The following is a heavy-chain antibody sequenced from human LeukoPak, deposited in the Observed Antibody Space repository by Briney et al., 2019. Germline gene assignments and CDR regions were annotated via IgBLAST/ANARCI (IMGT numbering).Heavy chain of an antibody. CDR3: ARVTGYVMEDYFDY. Sequence: SETLSLTCTVSGGSISSYHWSWIRQPPGKGLECIGFIYYSGSTNYNPSLKSRVTISVDTSKNQFSLRLSSVTAADTAVYYCARVTGYVMEDYFDYWGQGTLVTVSS. CDR1: GGSISSYH. D-gene: IGHD6-13*01. J-gene: IGHJ4*02. CDR2: IYYSGST. V-gene: IGHV4-59*01.